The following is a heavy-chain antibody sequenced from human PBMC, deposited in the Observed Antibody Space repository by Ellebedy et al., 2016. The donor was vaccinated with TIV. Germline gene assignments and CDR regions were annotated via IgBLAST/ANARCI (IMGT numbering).Heavy chain of an antibody. D-gene: IGHD6-19*01. CDR2: IWYDGSNK. Sequence: PGGSLRLSCAASGFTFSSYGMHWVRQAPGKGLEWVAVIWYDGSNKYYADSVKGRFTISRDNSKNTLYLQMNSLRAEDTAVYYWARDPIGAGTRYFDLWGRGTLVTVSS. J-gene: IGHJ2*01. CDR3: ARDPIGAGTRYFDL. CDR1: GFTFSSYG. V-gene: IGHV3-33*01.